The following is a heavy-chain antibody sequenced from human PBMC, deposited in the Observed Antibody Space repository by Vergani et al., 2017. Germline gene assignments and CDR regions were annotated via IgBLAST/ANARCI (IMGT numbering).Heavy chain of an antibody. D-gene: IGHD3-10*01. J-gene: IGHJ4*02. V-gene: IGHV4-59*02. CDR3: ARSRIYYGAGSPDY. CDR1: GASVNSYY. CDR2: VSFRGDT. Sequence: QVKLQESGPGLVKPSETLSLTCTVSGASVNSYYWSWIRQPPGKGLEWMGYVSFRGDTLYDPSVKGRMTISINTSRNQFSLYLTSVTAADTAVYYCARSRIYYGAGSPDYWGQGTLVTVSS.